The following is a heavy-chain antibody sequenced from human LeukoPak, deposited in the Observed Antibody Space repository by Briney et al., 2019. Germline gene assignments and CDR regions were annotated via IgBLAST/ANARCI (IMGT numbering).Heavy chain of an antibody. D-gene: IGHD4/OR15-4a*01. Sequence: PSETLSLTCAVSGYSISSGYYWGWIRQPPGKGLEWIGSIYHSGSTNYNPSLKSRVTISVDTSKNQFSLKLSSVTAADTAVYYCASSPGAVFDYWGQGTLVTVSS. V-gene: IGHV4-38-2*01. J-gene: IGHJ4*02. CDR3: ASSPGAVFDY. CDR2: IYHSGST. CDR1: GYSISSGYY.